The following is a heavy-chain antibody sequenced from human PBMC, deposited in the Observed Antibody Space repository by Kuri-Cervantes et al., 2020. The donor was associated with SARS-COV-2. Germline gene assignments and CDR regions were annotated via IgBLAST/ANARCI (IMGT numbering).Heavy chain of an antibody. CDR1: GFTFGSYV. CDR2: ISVSGGST. V-gene: IGHV3-23*01. J-gene: IGHJ4*02. CDR3: ARGYEARYSSSWYLDY. Sequence: GESLKISCAASGFTFGSYVMNWVRQAPGKGLEWVSTISVSGGSTYYADSVKGRFTISRDSSENTLYLQMNSLRAEDTAVYYCARGYEARYSSSWYLDYWGQGTLVTVSS. D-gene: IGHD6-13*01.